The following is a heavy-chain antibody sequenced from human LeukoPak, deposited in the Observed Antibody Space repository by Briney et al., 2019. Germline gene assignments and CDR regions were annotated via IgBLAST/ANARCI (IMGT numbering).Heavy chain of an antibody. J-gene: IGHJ6*03. Sequence: PSQTLSLTCTVSGYSISSGYYWGWIRQPPGKGLEWIGNIYHGGGTYYNPSLKSRVTISVDTSKNQFSLKVRSVTAADTAVYYCERAAAKLSYMDVWGKGTTVTVSS. V-gene: IGHV4-38-2*02. D-gene: IGHD6-25*01. CDR3: ERAAAKLSYMDV. CDR1: GYSISSGYY. CDR2: IYHGGGT.